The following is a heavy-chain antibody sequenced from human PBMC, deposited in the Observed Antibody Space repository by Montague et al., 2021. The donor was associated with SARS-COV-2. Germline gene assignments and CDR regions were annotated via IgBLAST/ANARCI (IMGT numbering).Heavy chain of an antibody. CDR3: ARHARGEGYTSWFDS. J-gene: IGHJ5*01. V-gene: IGHV4-61*01. CDR2: IYYTGSR. Sequence: SETLSLTCTVSGDSVSSGSSYWSWIRQPPGKGLDWIGYIYYTGSRKYNSSLKSRLTISVDTSKNQFSLKLSSVTAADTAVYYCARHARGEGYTSWFDSWGQGALVTVSS. CDR1: GDSVSSGSSY. D-gene: IGHD5-24*01.